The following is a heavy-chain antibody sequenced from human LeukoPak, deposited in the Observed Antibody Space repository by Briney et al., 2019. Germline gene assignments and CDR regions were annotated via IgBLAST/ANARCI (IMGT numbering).Heavy chain of an antibody. Sequence: PGGSLRLSCAASGFTLSSYSMNWVRQAPGKGLEWVSSISSRSSYIHYADSMKGRFTISRDNAKNSLYLQMNSLRAEDTALYYCAKGRRGYSYAFDYWGQGTLVTVSS. CDR2: ISSRSSYI. V-gene: IGHV3-21*04. CDR3: AKGRRGYSYAFDY. J-gene: IGHJ4*02. CDR1: GFTLSSYS. D-gene: IGHD5-18*01.